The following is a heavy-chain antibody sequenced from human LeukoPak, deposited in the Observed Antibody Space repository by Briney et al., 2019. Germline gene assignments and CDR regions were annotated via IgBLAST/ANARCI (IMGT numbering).Heavy chain of an antibody. Sequence: SETLSLTCTVSGGSISSSSYYWGWIRQPPGKGLEWIVSIYYSGSTYYNPALKSRTTISVNTSKIQFSLTLSSVTAADTAVYYCARLPMFRGVIIGYYFDYWGQGTLVTVSS. D-gene: IGHD3-10*01. J-gene: IGHJ4*02. CDR3: ARLPMFRGVIIGYYFDY. CDR1: GGSISSSSYY. V-gene: IGHV4-39*01. CDR2: IYYSGST.